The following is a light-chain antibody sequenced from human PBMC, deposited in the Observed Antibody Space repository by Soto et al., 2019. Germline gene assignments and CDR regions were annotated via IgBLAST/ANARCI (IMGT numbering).Light chain of an antibody. CDR3: QQRSDWPSI. Sequence: EIVLTQSPATLSLSPGERATLSCRASQSVSRYLAWYQQKPGQAPRLLIYDASNRATDIPARFSGSGSGTDFTLTISSLEPEDFAVYYCQQRSDWPSIFGRGTKVQIK. J-gene: IGKJ4*01. V-gene: IGKV3-11*01. CDR1: QSVSRY. CDR2: DAS.